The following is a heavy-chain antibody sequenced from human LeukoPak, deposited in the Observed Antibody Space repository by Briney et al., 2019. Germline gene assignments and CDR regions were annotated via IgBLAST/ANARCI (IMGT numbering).Heavy chain of an antibody. V-gene: IGHV3-30*02. J-gene: IGHJ4*02. D-gene: IGHD1-7*01. CDR1: GFTFSSYG. CDR3: AKVVRRTGTPNYFDY. CDR2: IRYDGSNK. Sequence: PGGSLRLSCAASGFTFSSYGMHWVRQAPGKGLEWVAFIRYDGSNKYYADSVKGRFTISRDNSKNTLYLQVNSLRAEDTAVYYCAKVVRRTGTPNYFDYWGQGTLVTVSS.